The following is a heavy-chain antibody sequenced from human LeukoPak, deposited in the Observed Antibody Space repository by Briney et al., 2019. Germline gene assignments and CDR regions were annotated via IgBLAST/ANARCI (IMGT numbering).Heavy chain of an antibody. CDR2: IKQDGSDK. CDR3: AREDHSKYEY. D-gene: IGHD4-11*01. CDR1: GFTFSSYW. J-gene: IGHJ4*02. V-gene: IGHV3-7*01. Sequence: GGSLRLSCAASGFTFSSYWMSWVRQAPGKGLEWVANIKQDGSDKYYVDSVMGRFTISKDNAKNSLYLQMNNLRSEDTGVYYCAREDHSKYEYWGQGTLVTVSS.